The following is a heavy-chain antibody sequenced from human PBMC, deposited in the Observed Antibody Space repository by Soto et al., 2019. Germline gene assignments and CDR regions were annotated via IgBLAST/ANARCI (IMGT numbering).Heavy chain of an antibody. CDR2: ISAYNGNT. CDR3: ARVSPSSRAAEP. J-gene: IGHJ4*02. D-gene: IGHD6-13*01. CDR1: GYTFTSYG. Sequence: AASVKVSCKASGYTFTSYGISWVRQAPGQGLEWMGWISAYNGNTNYAQSLQGRVIMTTDTSTTTAYMELRSLKSDDTAVYYCARVSPSSRAAEPWGQGTLVTVSS. V-gene: IGHV1-18*01.